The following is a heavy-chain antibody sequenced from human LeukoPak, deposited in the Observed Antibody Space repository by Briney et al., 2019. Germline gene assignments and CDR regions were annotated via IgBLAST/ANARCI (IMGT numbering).Heavy chain of an antibody. CDR3: ARSEYSKSIWFDP. V-gene: IGHV1-46*01. Sequence: GASVKISCKASGFKFTNFYFHWVRQAPGQGLEWMGIINPSGGTTTYPQKFQGNITMTRDTSTSTVYMEMTSLTSEDTAVYYCARSEYSKSIWFDPWGQGTLVTVSS. D-gene: IGHD6-6*01. J-gene: IGHJ5*02. CDR1: GFKFTNFY. CDR2: INPSGGTT.